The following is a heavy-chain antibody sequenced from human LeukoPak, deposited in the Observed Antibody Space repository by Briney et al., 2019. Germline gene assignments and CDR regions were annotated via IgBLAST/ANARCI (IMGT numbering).Heavy chain of an antibody. CDR1: GFTFSNAW. CDR2: IKSKTDGGTT. D-gene: IGHD2-2*01. Sequence: GGSLRLSCAASGFTFSNAWMSWVRQAPGKGLEWVGRIKSKTDGGTTDYAAPVKGRFTISRDDSKNTLYLQMNSLKTEDTAVYYCTTDGESSTVYYYYYYMDVWGKGTTVTVPS. V-gene: IGHV3-15*01. J-gene: IGHJ6*03. CDR3: TTDGESSTVYYYYYYMDV.